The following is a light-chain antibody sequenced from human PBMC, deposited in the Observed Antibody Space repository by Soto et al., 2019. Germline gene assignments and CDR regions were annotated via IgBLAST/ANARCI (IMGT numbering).Light chain of an antibody. CDR1: QTIVTN. CDR2: DAS. Sequence: EIVMAQSPATLSVSPGERATLSCRASQTIVTNLAWYQQKPGQPPRLLIYDASTRATDIPARFTGSGSGKEFTLTISSLQSEDFAVYYCQQYNNWPPTWTFGQGTKVDIK. V-gene: IGKV3-15*01. CDR3: QQYNNWPPTWT. J-gene: IGKJ1*01.